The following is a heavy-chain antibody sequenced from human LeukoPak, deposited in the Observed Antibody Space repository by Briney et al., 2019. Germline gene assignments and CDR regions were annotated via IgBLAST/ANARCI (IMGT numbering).Heavy chain of an antibody. V-gene: IGHV4-59*01. CDR1: GGSISTYY. J-gene: IGHJ4*02. Sequence: SETLSLTCTMSGGSISTYYWSWIPQSPGKGLEWIGFIQYSGNTKSNPSLMGRVPISQDMSKNQFSLRLTSVTAADTAVYYCARETNNWALDYWGQGTLVTVSS. CDR2: IQYSGNT. D-gene: IGHD1-20*01. CDR3: ARETNNWALDY.